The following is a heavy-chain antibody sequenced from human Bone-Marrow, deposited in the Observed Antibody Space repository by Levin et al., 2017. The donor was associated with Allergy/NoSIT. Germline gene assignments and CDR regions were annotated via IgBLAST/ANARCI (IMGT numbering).Heavy chain of an antibody. V-gene: IGHV4-34*01. D-gene: IGHD3-9*01. CDR2: INHSGST. Sequence: PSETLSLTCAVYGGSFSGYYWSWIRQPPGKGLEWIGEINHSGSTNYNPSLKSRVTISVDTSKNQFSLKLSSVTAADTAVYYCAKAGGDYDILTGPPEGWFDPWGQGTLVTVSS. J-gene: IGHJ5*02. CDR3: AKAGGDYDILTGPPEGWFDP. CDR1: GGSFSGYY.